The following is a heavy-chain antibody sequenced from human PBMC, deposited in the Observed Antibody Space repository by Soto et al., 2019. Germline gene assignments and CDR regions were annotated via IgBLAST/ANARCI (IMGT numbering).Heavy chain of an antibody. CDR1: GFTFSSYS. D-gene: IGHD5-12*01. CDR3: ARDLLGGYGDY. Sequence: GGSLRLSCAASGFTFSSYSMNWVRQAPGKGLEWVSYISSSSSTIYYADSVKGRFTISRDNAKNSLYLQMNSLRAEDTAVYYCARDLLGGYGDYWGQGTLVTVSS. CDR2: ISSSSSTI. J-gene: IGHJ4*02. V-gene: IGHV3-48*01.